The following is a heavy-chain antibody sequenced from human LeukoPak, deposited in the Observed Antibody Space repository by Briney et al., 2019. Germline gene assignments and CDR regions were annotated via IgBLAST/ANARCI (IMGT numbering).Heavy chain of an antibody. CDR2: IYYSGST. J-gene: IGHJ4*02. CDR3: ARVGTSGWSNYFDY. D-gene: IGHD6-19*01. V-gene: IGHV4-59*01. Sequence: PSETLSLTCTVSSGSISSYYWSWIRQPPGKGLEWIGYIYYSGSTNYNPSLKSRVTISVDTSKNKFSLKLSSVTAADTAVYYCARVGTSGWSNYFDYWGQGTLVTVSS. CDR1: SGSISSYY.